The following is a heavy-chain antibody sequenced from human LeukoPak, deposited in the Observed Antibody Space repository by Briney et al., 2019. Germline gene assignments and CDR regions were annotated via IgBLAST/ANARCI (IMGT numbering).Heavy chain of an antibody. D-gene: IGHD3-9*01. J-gene: IGHJ4*02. CDR1: GFTFSSYW. CDR3: AREYYDILTGSHFDY. CDR2: IKSDGRST. Sequence: GGSLRLSCAASGFTFSSYWMHWVRQAPGKGLVWVSRIKSDGRSTSYADSVKGRFTISRDNAKNTLYLQMNSLRAEDTAVYYCAREYYDILTGSHFDYWGQGTLVTVSS. V-gene: IGHV3-74*01.